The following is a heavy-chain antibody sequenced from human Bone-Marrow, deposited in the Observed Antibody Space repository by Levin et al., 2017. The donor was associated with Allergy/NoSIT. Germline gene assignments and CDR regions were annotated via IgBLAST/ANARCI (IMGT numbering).Heavy chain of an antibody. J-gene: IGHJ3*02. V-gene: IGHV3-49*03. D-gene: IGHD2-15*01. CDR3: SRACRISGDAFDI. Sequence: GGSLRLSCTASGFTFGDYPMSWFRQAPGKGLEFLSYIRTKTYGGTTEYAASVKGRFTISRDDSESIAYLQMNSLETEDTAVYYCSRACRISGDAFDIWGQGTMVTVSP. CDR1: GFTFGDYP. CDR2: IRTKTYGGTT.